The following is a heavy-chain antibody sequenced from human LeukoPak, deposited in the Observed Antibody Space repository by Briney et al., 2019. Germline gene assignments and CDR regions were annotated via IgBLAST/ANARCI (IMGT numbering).Heavy chain of an antibody. CDR2: INPNSGGT. V-gene: IGHV1-2*02. CDR1: GYTFTGYY. D-gene: IGHD3-22*01. CDR3: ARDLSGWQVADSSLFDY. J-gene: IGHJ4*02. Sequence: ASVKVSCKASGYTFTGYYMHWVRQAPGQGLEWMGWINPNSGGTNYAQKFQGRVTMTRDTSISTAYMELSRLRSDDTAVYYCARDLSGWQVADSSLFDYWGQGTLVTVSS.